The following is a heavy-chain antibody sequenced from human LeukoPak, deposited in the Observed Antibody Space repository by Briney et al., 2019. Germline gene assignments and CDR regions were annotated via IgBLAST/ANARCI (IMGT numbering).Heavy chain of an antibody. CDR3: ARLQGSGSSNWCFDI. Sequence: SETLSLTCAVYGRSFSGYYWSWIRQAPGKALEWIGEINHSGRTSCNPSLKSRVTVSVDTSKKQFSLKLSSVTAADTAVYYRARLQGSGSSNWCFDIWGRGTRVTVSS. D-gene: IGHD3-22*01. CDR2: INHSGRT. CDR1: GRSFSGYY. V-gene: IGHV4-34*01. J-gene: IGHJ2*01.